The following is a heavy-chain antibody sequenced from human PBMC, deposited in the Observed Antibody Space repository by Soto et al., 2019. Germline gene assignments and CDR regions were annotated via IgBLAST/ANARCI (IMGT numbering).Heavy chain of an antibody. J-gene: IGHJ4*02. V-gene: IGHV3-7*01. Sequence: EVQLVESGGGLVQPGGSLRLSCAVSGFTFGSYWMNWVRLIPGKGLEWVAYIKPDGSATYYVDSVKGRFTISRDNAKNSLYMHRNSLRVEDTSVYYCARAGYCGPGCYYYFDYWGQGTLVTVSS. CDR2: IKPDGSAT. D-gene: IGHD2-21*02. CDR3: ARAGYCGPGCYYYFDY. CDR1: GFTFGSYW.